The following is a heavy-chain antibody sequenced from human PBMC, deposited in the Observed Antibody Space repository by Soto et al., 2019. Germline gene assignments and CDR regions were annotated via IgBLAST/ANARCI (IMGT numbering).Heavy chain of an antibody. CDR3: ASPRYNWNYSPGVSYYYYGMAV. CDR1: GGSISSSSYY. D-gene: IGHD1-7*01. V-gene: IGHV4-39*01. J-gene: IGHJ6*02. Sequence: QLQLQESGPGLVKPSETLSLTCTVSGGSISSSSYYWGWIRQPPGKGLEWIGSIYYSGSTYYNPSLKRRVTISVDTSKNQSPLKLSSVTAADGAVYYCASPRYNWNYSPGVSYYYYGMAVWGQGTTVTVSS. CDR2: IYYSGST.